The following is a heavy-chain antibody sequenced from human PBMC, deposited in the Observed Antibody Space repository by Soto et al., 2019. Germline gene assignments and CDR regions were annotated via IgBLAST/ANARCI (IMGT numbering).Heavy chain of an antibody. V-gene: IGHV3-23*04. CDR1: GFIFTTSD. D-gene: IGHD2-21*02. CDR3: GKGGGGDHGY. Sequence: EVQLVESEGGLVQPGGSLRLSCEASGFIFTTSDMSWVRQAPGKGLEWISSITITGDTTHYADSVKGRFTISRDNSRNRVYLPMNSLGVDDTAVYYCGKGGGGDHGYWGQGTLVAVSS. J-gene: IGHJ4*02. CDR2: ITITGDTT.